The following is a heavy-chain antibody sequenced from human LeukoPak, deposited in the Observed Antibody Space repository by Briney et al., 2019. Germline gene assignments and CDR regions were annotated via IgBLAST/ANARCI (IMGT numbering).Heavy chain of an antibody. V-gene: IGHV3-7*01. CDR2: IRQDGAEK. Sequence: PGGSLRLSCAASGFTFSTFWMTWVRQAPGKGLEWVANIRQDGAEKYYVDSVKSRFTISRDNAKNSLYLQMNSLRAEDTAVYYCAKVPIPYSSGWYLNYWGQGTLVTVSS. CDR1: GFTFSTFW. J-gene: IGHJ4*02. D-gene: IGHD6-19*01. CDR3: AKVPIPYSSGWYLNY.